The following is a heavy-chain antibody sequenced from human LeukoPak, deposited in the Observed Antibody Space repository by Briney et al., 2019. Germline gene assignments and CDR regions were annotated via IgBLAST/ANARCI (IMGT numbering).Heavy chain of an antibody. CDR3: ARTYYGSGRYYFEY. CDR2: MTSGSSYI. J-gene: IGHJ4*02. Sequence: KPGGSLRLSCAASGFSFSNSDMNWVRQAPGKGLEWVSSMTSGSSYIYYADSVKGRFTISRDNAKNSLYLQMNSLRAEDTAVYYCARTYYGSGRYYFEYWGQGTLVTVSS. CDR1: GFSFSNSD. D-gene: IGHD3-10*01. V-gene: IGHV3-21*01.